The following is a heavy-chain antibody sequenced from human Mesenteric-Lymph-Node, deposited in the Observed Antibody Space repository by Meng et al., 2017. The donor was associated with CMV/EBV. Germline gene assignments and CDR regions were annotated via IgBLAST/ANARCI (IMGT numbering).Heavy chain of an antibody. J-gene: IGHJ4*02. CDR2: ISNSGDST. CDR1: RFTFSTYV. Sequence: GESLKISCAASRFTFSTYVMNWVRQAPGRGLEWVSTISNSGDSTYSADSVKGRFTISRDTSKNTVYLQMNSLRPEDTAVYYCAKESGDWDPDYWGQGMVVTVSS. CDR3: AKESGDWDPDY. D-gene: IGHD3/OR15-3a*01. V-gene: IGHV3-23*01.